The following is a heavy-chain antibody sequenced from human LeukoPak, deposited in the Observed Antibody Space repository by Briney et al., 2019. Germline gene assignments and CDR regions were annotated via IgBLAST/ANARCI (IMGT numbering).Heavy chain of an antibody. CDR2: ISSSSSYI. CDR1: GFTFSTYS. CDR3: AELGITMIGGV. V-gene: IGHV3-21*01. J-gene: IGHJ6*04. D-gene: IGHD3-10*02. Sequence: AGGSLRLSCAASGFTFSTYSMNWVRQAPGKGLEWVSSISSSSSYIYYADSVKGRFTISRDNAKNSLYLQMNSLRAEDTAVYYCAELGITMIGGVWGKGTTVTISS.